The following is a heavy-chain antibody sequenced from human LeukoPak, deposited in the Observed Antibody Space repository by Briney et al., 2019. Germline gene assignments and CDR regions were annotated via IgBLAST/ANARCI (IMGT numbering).Heavy chain of an antibody. Sequence: GRSLRLSCAASGFTFSSYGMHWVRQAPGKGLEWVTFIPYDRSNKYYADSVKGRFTISRDNSKNMLYLQMNSLRAEDTAVYYCAGDFDYWGQGTLVTVSS. V-gene: IGHV3-30*03. CDR2: IPYDRSNK. CDR3: AGDFDY. J-gene: IGHJ4*02. CDR1: GFTFSSYG.